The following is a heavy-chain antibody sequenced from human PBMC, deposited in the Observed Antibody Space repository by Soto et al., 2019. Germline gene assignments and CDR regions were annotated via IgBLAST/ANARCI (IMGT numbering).Heavy chain of an antibody. CDR3: AGDGSSVNYYYYDGIDV. D-gene: IGHD6-13*01. J-gene: IGHJ6*02. CDR2: ISAYNGNT. V-gene: IGHV1-18*04. Sequence: QVQLVQSGAEVKKPGASVKVSCKASGYTFTSYGISWVRQAPGQGLEWMGWISAYNGNTNYAQKLQGRVTMTTDTSRSTAYKELRSLRSDDTAVYDCAGDGSSVNYYYYDGIDVWGQGTTVTVSS. CDR1: GYTFTSYG.